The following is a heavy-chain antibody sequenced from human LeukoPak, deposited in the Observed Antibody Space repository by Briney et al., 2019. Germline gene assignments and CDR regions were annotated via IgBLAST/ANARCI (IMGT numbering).Heavy chain of an antibody. Sequence: AASVKVSCKASGYTFTSYGISWVRQAPGQGLEWMGWISAYNGNTNYAQKLQGRVTMTTDTSTSTAYMELRSLRSDDTAVYYCASNYGDLHPSYYYDGMDVWGQGTTVTVSS. CDR2: ISAYNGNT. V-gene: IGHV1-18*01. CDR3: ASNYGDLHPSYYYDGMDV. D-gene: IGHD4-17*01. J-gene: IGHJ6*02. CDR1: GYTFTSYG.